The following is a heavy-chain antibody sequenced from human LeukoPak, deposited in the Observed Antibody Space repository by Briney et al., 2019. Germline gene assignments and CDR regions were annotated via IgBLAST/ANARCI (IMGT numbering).Heavy chain of an antibody. D-gene: IGHD1-20*01. Sequence: ASVKVSCKASGYTFTSYDINWVRQATGQGLEWMGWMNPNSGNTGYAQKFQGRVTMTRNTSISTAYMELSSLRSEDTAVYYCARRGDRYNWNYVNYWGRGTLVTVSS. CDR2: MNPNSGNT. V-gene: IGHV1-8*01. CDR1: GYTFTSYD. CDR3: ARRGDRYNWNYVNY. J-gene: IGHJ4*02.